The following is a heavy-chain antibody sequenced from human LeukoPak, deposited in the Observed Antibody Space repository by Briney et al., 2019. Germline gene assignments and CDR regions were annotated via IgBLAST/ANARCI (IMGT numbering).Heavy chain of an antibody. CDR3: ARVGLGSGSSTGYYYYMDV. CDR2: IYYSGSN. D-gene: IGHD3-10*01. CDR1: GGSISSYY. V-gene: IGHV4-59*01. Sequence: SETLSLTCTVSGGSISSYYWSWIRQPPGKGLEWIAYIYYSGSNKYNPSLKNRITISVDTSQNHLSLKLNSVTAGDTAVYYCARVGLGSGSSTGYYYYMDVWGKGTTVTVSS. J-gene: IGHJ6*03.